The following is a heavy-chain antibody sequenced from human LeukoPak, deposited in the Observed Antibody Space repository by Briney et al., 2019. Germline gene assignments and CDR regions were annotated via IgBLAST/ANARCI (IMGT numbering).Heavy chain of an antibody. J-gene: IGHJ4*02. D-gene: IGHD1-14*01. Sequence: SETLPLTCAVSGGSFSGYYWSWIRQPPGKGLRWIGEINPSGSANYNPSLKSRVSISLHTSNNHFSLNLTSVPAADTAVYYCATTRRKLSHFDHWGQGTLVTVSS. CDR1: GGSFSGYY. V-gene: IGHV4-34*01. CDR3: ATTRRKLSHFDH. CDR2: INPSGSA.